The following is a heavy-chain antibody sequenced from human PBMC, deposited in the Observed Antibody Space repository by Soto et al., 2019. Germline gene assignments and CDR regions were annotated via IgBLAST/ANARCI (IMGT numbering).Heavy chain of an antibody. CDR3: ARGITIFGVVIPPDFDY. J-gene: IGHJ4*02. D-gene: IGHD3-3*01. CDR1: GYTFTSYA. Sequence: QVQLVQSGAEEKKPGASVKVSCKASGYTFTSYAMHWVRQAPGQRLEWMGWINAGNGNTKYSQKFQGRVTITRDTSASTAYMELSSRRSEDTAVYYCARGITIFGVVIPPDFDYWGQGTLVTVSS. V-gene: IGHV1-3*05. CDR2: INAGNGNT.